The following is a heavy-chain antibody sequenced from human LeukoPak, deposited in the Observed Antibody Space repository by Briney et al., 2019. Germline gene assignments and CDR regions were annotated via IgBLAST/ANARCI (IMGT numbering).Heavy chain of an antibody. CDR2: INPNSGGT. Sequence: ASVKVSCKASGYTFTGYYMHWVRQAPGQGLEWMGWINPNSGGTNYAQKFQGRVTMTRDTSISTAYMELSRLRSGDTAVYYCARGGLAVGIAASKPLGLDPWGQGTLVTVSS. CDR1: GYTFTGYY. CDR3: ARGGLAVGIAASKPLGLDP. V-gene: IGHV1-2*02. J-gene: IGHJ5*02. D-gene: IGHD6-13*01.